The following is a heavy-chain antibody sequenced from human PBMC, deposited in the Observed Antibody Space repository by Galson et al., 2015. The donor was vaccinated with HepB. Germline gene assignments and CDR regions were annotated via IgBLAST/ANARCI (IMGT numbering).Heavy chain of an antibody. CDR3: ARDSWEGDYVRRGYYYYYMDV. D-gene: IGHD4-17*01. CDR2: INPSGGST. Sequence: SVKVSCKASGYTFTSYYMHWVRQAPGQGLEWMGIINPSGGSTTYAQKFQGRVTMTRDTSTSTVYMDLSSLRSEDTAVYYCARDSWEGDYVRRGYYYYYMDVWGKGTTVTVSS. V-gene: IGHV1-46*01. CDR1: GYTFTSYY. J-gene: IGHJ6*03.